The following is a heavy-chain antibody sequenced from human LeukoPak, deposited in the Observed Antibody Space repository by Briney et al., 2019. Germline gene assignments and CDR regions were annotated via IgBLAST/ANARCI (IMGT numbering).Heavy chain of an antibody. Sequence: GGSLRLSCAASGFTFSTYAMSWVRQAPGEGLQWVSGISNSGDSTYSLDSVKGRFTISRDNSKNTLHLQMSSLRAEDTALYYCVKDRCDRATCPEVWGQGTLVTVSS. D-gene: IGHD1-14*01. CDR3: VKDRCDRATCPEV. J-gene: IGHJ4*02. V-gene: IGHV3-23*01. CDR1: GFTFSTYA. CDR2: ISNSGDST.